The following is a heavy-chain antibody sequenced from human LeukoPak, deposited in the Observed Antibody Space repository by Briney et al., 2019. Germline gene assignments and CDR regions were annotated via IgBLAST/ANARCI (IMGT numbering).Heavy chain of an antibody. CDR1: GGPISSYY. Sequence: PSETLSLTCTVSGGPISSYYRSWIRQPPGKGLEWIGYIYYSGSTNYNPSLKSRVTISVDTSKNQFSLKLSSVTAADTAVYYCARDRYSSGWQHYYYMDVWGKGTTVTVSS. V-gene: IGHV4-59*01. J-gene: IGHJ6*03. CDR2: IYYSGST. CDR3: ARDRYSSGWQHYYYMDV. D-gene: IGHD6-19*01.